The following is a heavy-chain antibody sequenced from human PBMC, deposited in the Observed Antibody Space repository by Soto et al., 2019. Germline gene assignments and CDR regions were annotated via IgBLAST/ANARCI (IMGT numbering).Heavy chain of an antibody. CDR2: INAANGNT. D-gene: IGHD2-2*01. J-gene: IGHJ4*02. Sequence: GASVKVSCKASGFLFTYYAFHWVRQAPGKRLEWMGWINAANGNTTYSENFKGKVTITSETSASTAYMELSSLRSEDTAVYYCARVHSVVVPAALSFCGQGTIVTVYS. CDR1: GFLFTYYA. V-gene: IGHV1-3*01. CDR3: ARVHSVVVPAALSF.